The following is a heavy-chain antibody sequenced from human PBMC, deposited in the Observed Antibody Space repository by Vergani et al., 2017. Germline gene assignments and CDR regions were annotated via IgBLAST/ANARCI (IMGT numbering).Heavy chain of an antibody. D-gene: IGHD2-21*02. CDR1: GITFSSFA. V-gene: IGHV3-23*01. CDR3: ALMGVVTANHRCYFDL. Sequence: EVQLLESGGGLVQPGGFLRLFCAGSGITFSSFAMSWVRQAPGKGLVWVSVISCSGSRTDYTGSVKGRFTIARDNSKNTLYLQMNSLRAEDTAVYYCALMGVVTANHRCYFDLWGRGTLVTVSS. J-gene: IGHJ2*01. CDR2: ISCSGSRT.